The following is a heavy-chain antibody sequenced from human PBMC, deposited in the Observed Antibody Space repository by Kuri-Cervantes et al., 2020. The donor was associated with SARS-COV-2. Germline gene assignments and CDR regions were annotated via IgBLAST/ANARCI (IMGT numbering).Heavy chain of an antibody. CDR2: ISPYNDKT. V-gene: IGHV1-18*01. D-gene: IGHD2-2*01. CDR1: GYTFISYG. CDR3: ARDRSQCSSTSCYFLLEGPRWFDP. Sequence: ASVKVSCKASGYTFISYGITWVRQAPGQGLEWMGWISPYNDKTSYAQKLQGRVTMTTDTSTSTAYMELRSLRSDDTAVYYCARDRSQCSSTSCYFLLEGPRWFDPWGQGTLVTVSS. J-gene: IGHJ5*02.